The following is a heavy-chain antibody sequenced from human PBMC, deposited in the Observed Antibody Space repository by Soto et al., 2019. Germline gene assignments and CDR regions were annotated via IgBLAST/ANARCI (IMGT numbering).Heavy chain of an antibody. V-gene: IGHV4-39*01. Sequence: QLQLQESGPGLVKPSETLSLTCTVSGGSISSSSYYWGWIRQPPGKGLEWIGRIYYSGSTYYNPSLKSRVTISVDTSKTQFSLKLSSVTAADTAVYYCARRLGYIVVVAATHNWFDPWGQGTLVTVSS. CDR1: GGSISSSSYY. J-gene: IGHJ5*02. CDR2: IYYSGST. D-gene: IGHD2-15*01. CDR3: ARRLGYIVVVAATHNWFDP.